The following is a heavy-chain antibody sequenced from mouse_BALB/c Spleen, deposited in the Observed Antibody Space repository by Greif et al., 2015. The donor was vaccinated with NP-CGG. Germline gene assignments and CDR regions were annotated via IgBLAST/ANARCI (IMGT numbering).Heavy chain of an antibody. CDR1: GYAFTSYN. D-gene: IGHD2-2*01. J-gene: IGHJ4*01. CDR3: ARLDYGYDGRPTMDY. V-gene: IGHV1S135*01. CDR2: IDPYNGGT. Sequence: EVQLQQSGPELVKPGASVKVSCKASGYAFTSYNMYWVKQSHGKSLEWIGYIDPYNGGTSYNQKFKGKATLTVDKSSSTAYMHLNSLTSEDSAVYYCARLDYGYDGRPTMDYWGQGTSVTVSS.